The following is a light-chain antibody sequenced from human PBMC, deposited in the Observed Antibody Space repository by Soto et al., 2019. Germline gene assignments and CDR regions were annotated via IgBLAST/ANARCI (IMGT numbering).Light chain of an antibody. CDR3: AAWDDSLSAYVI. CDR1: SSDVGGYNY. V-gene: IGLV2-8*01. CDR2: EVS. J-gene: IGLJ2*01. Sequence: QSVLTQPPSASGSPGQSVTISCIGTSSDVGGYNYVSWYQQHPGKAPKLVIYEVSKRPSGVPDRFSGSKSGNTASLTVSGLQAEDEADYYCAAWDDSLSAYVIFGGGTKLTVL.